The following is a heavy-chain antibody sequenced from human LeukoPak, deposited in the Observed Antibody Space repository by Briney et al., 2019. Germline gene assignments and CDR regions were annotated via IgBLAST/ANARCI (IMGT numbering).Heavy chain of an antibody. J-gene: IGHJ6*02. CDR3: AKVPQLYNYYGMDV. D-gene: IGHD1-1*01. Sequence: PGGSLRLSCAASGFTFSSDAMSWVRQAPGRGLEWVSAISGSGGSTYYADSVKGRFTISRDNSKNTLYLQMNSLRAEDTAVYYCAKVPQLYNYYGMDVWGQGTTVTVSS. CDR2: ISGSGGST. CDR1: GFTFSSDA. V-gene: IGHV3-23*01.